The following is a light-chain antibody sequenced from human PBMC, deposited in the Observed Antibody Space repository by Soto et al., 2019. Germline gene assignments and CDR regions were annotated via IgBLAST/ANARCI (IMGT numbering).Light chain of an antibody. CDR2: EVS. V-gene: IGLV2-14*01. Sequence: QSALTQAASVSGSPGQSITISWTETSGDVGGSNHVSWYQHHPGKAPRLIIYEVSYRPSGVSNRFSGSKSGYTAPLTISGLQAADEADYYCNSQTTSGIRVFGAGTKVTVL. J-gene: IGLJ1*01. CDR1: SGDVGGSNH. CDR3: NSQTTSGIRV.